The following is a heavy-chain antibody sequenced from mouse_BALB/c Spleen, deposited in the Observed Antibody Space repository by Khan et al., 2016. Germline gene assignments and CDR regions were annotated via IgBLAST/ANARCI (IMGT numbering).Heavy chain of an antibody. CDR2: IYPGDGST. CDR3: ARPDY. V-gene: IGHV1S56*01. Sequence: QVQLQQPGPELVKPGASVKMSCKASGYTFTSYYIHWVKQRPGQGLEWIGWIYPGDGSTKYNEKFKGKTTLTADKSSSTAYMLLSSLTSEDSAIYFCARPDYWGQGTTLTVSS. CDR1: GYTFTSYY. J-gene: IGHJ2*01.